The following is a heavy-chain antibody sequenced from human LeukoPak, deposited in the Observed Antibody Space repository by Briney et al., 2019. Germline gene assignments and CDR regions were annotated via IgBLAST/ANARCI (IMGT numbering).Heavy chain of an antibody. CDR1: GGSISSSSYY. Sequence: PSETLSLTCTVSGGSISSSSYYWGWIRQPPGKGLEWIGSIYYSGSTYYNPSLKSRVTISVDTSKNQFSLKLSSVTAADTAVYYCARDQPSDYYDSSGYFSGGWDDAFDIWGQGTMVTVSS. CDR3: ARDQPSDYYDSSGYFSGGWDDAFDI. V-gene: IGHV4-39*07. D-gene: IGHD3-22*01. J-gene: IGHJ3*02. CDR2: IYYSGST.